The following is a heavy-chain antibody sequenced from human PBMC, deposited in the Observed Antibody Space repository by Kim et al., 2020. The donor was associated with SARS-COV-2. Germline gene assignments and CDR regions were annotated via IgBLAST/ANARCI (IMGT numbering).Heavy chain of an antibody. CDR1: GFTFSSYE. Sequence: GGSLRLSCAASGFTFSSYEMNWVRQAPGKGLEWVSYISSSGSTIYYADSVKGRFTISRDNAKNSLYLQMNSLRAEDTAVYYCAILSVTRWKGSDWYFDLWGRGTLVTVSS. D-gene: IGHD1-1*01. J-gene: IGHJ2*01. CDR2: ISSSGSTI. V-gene: IGHV3-48*03. CDR3: AILSVTRWKGSDWYFDL.